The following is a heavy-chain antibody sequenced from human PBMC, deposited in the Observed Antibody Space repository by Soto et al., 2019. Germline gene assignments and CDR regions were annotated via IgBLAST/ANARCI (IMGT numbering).Heavy chain of an antibody. Sequence: EVQLLESGGGLGQPGGSLRLSCAASGFSLSDYAMNWVRQAPGKGLEWVATLSGSLDTAFYADSVKGRFTISRDKAKNTLYLQMTSLRADDTAIYYCAKDSGLPGFGVVIHAFDVWGQGTRVTVSS. CDR1: GFSLSDYA. V-gene: IGHV3-23*01. CDR3: AKDSGLPGFGVVIHAFDV. D-gene: IGHD3-3*01. J-gene: IGHJ3*01. CDR2: LSGSLDTA.